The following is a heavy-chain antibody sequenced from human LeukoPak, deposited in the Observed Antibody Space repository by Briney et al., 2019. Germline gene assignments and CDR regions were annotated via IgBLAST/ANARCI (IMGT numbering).Heavy chain of an antibody. CDR2: ISWSSGSI. CDR3: AKDNYDSSGYYYVDY. CDR1: GFTFDDYA. D-gene: IGHD3-22*01. J-gene: IGHJ4*02. V-gene: IGHV3-9*01. Sequence: GGSLRLSCAASGFTFDDYAMHWVRQAPGKGLEWVSGISWSSGSIGYADSVKGRFTISRDNAKNSLYLQMNSLRAEDTALYYCAKDNYDSSGYYYVDYWGQGTLVTVSS.